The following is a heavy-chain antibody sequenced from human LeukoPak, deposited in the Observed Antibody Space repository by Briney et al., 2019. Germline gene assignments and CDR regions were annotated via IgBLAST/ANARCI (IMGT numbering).Heavy chain of an antibody. Sequence: SETLSLTCTVSGGSISSSGYYWSWIRQPPGKGLEWIGEINHSGSTNYNPSLKSRVTISVDTSKNQFSLKLSSVTAADTAVYYCARGMVRGVITIKYFDYWGQGTLVTVSS. CDR3: ARGMVRGVITIKYFDY. J-gene: IGHJ4*02. V-gene: IGHV4-39*07. CDR2: INHSGST. D-gene: IGHD3-10*01. CDR1: GGSISSSGYY.